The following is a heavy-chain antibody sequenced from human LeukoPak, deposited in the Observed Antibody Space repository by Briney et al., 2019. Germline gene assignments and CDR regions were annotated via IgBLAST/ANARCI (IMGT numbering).Heavy chain of an antibody. Sequence: GGSLRLSCAASGFTFDDYAMHWVRQAPGKGLEWVSGISWNSGSIGYADSVKGRFIISRDNAKNSLYLQMNSLRAEDTALYYCAKAFCSSTSCYIGFWGQGTLVTVSS. D-gene: IGHD2-2*02. CDR2: ISWNSGSI. J-gene: IGHJ4*02. V-gene: IGHV3-9*01. CDR3: AKAFCSSTSCYIGF. CDR1: GFTFDDYA.